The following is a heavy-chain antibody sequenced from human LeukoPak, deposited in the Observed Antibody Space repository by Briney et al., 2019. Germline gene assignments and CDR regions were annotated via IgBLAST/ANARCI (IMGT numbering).Heavy chain of an antibody. V-gene: IGHV4-4*07. J-gene: IGHJ4*02. Sequence: SSETLSLTCNFSTDSMTYIFWSWIRQPAGKGLEWIGRIYSSGSTNYNPSLKSRVTISADTSKNQLSLKLSSVTAADTAVYYCARERGNTFDYWGQGTLVTVSS. CDR1: TDSMTYIF. CDR3: ARERGNTFDY. D-gene: IGHD1/OR15-1a*01. CDR2: IYSSGST.